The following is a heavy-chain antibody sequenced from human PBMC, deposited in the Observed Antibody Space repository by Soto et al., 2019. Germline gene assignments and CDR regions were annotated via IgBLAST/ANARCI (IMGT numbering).Heavy chain of an antibody. D-gene: IGHD3-10*01. CDR2: VSSDGGFT. V-gene: IGHV3-11*06. CDR3: ARDPMGRGVPLDY. Sequence: PVGSLRLSCEASGFTFSDYYMRWIRQVPGRGLECLSYVSSDGGFTHYADSVQGRFTISRDNTKNSLFLEMKGLRAEDTALYFCARDPMGRGVPLDYWGPGTLVTVSS. J-gene: IGHJ4*02. CDR1: GFTFSDYY.